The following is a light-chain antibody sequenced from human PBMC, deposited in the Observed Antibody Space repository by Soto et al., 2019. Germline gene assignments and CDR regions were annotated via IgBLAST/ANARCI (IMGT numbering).Light chain of an antibody. CDR3: QQSYSNPKT. CDR1: QSISSH. J-gene: IGKJ1*01. CDR2: AAS. Sequence: DSQVTQSPSSLSASVGDRVTITCRASQSISSHLNWYQQKPGKAPKLLIYAASSLQSGVPSRFSGSGSGTDFTLTISSLQPEDFATYSCQQSYSNPKTFGEGTKVDIK. V-gene: IGKV1-39*01.